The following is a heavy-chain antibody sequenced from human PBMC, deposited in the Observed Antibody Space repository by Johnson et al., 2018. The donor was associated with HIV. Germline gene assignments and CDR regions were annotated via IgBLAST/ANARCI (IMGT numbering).Heavy chain of an antibody. D-gene: IGHD2-2*02. CDR1: GFTFSSYG. J-gene: IGHJ3*02. CDR2: ISNDGSIK. CDR3: ARGGCSSTSCYIPDAFDI. Sequence: QVQLVESGGGVVQPGRSLRLSCAASGFTFSSYGMHWVRQAPGKGLAWVAVISNDGSIKFSADSVKGRFTISKDNSKNTLYLQMNSLRPEDTAVYYCARGGCSSTSCYIPDAFDIWGQGTMVTVSS. V-gene: IGHV3-30*03.